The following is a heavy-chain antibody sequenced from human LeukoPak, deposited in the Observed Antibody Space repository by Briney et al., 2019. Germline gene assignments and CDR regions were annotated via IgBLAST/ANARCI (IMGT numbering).Heavy chain of an antibody. V-gene: IGHV4-61*02. CDR2: IYTSGST. CDR3: ARGEDSSGWYVAAIDY. D-gene: IGHD6-19*01. CDR1: GGSISSGSYY. J-gene: IGHJ4*02. Sequence: SSETLSLTCTVSGGSISSGSYYWSWIRQPAGKGLEWIGRIYTSGSTNYNPSLKSRVTISVDTSKNQFSLKLSSVTAADTAVYYCARGEDSSGWYVAAIDYWGQGTLVTVSS.